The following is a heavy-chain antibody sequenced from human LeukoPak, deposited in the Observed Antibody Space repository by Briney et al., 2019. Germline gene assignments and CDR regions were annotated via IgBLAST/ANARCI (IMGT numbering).Heavy chain of an antibody. CDR3: ARVARDSSGYFFDY. Sequence: SETLSLTCTVSGYSISSGYYWGWIRQPPGKGLEWIGSIYHSGSTYYNPSLKSRVTISVDTSKNQFSLKLSSVTAADTAVYYCARVARDSSGYFFDYWGQGTLVTVSS. CDR2: IYHSGST. D-gene: IGHD3-22*01. CDR1: GYSISSGYY. J-gene: IGHJ4*02. V-gene: IGHV4-38-2*02.